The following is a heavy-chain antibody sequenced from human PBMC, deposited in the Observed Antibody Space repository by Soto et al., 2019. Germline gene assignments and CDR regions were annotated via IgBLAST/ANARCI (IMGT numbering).Heavy chain of an antibody. D-gene: IGHD6-6*01. CDR3: ARDGSSSRVGDAFDI. CDR1: GFTFSSYS. Sequence: EVQLVESGGGLVKPGGSLRLSCAASGFTFSSYSMNWVRQAPGKGLEWVSSISSSSSYIYYADSVKGRFTISRDNAQNSLYLQMNSLRAEDTAVYYCARDGSSSRVGDAFDIWGQGTMVTVSS. CDR2: ISSSSSYI. J-gene: IGHJ3*02. V-gene: IGHV3-21*01.